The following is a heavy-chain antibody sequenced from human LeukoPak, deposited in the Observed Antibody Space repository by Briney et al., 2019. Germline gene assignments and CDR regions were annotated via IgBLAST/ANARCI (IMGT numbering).Heavy chain of an antibody. CDR1: GFTFSSYA. CDR2: ISGSGGST. V-gene: IGHV3-23*01. D-gene: IGHD3-22*01. J-gene: IGHJ4*02. CDR3: AKAYYYDSSGHQYYFDY. Sequence: GGSLRLSCAASGFTFSSYAMSWVRQAPGKGLEWVSAISGSGGSTYYADSVKGRFTISRDSSKNTLYLQMNSLRAEDTAVYYCAKAYYYDSSGHQYYFDYWGQGTLVTVSS.